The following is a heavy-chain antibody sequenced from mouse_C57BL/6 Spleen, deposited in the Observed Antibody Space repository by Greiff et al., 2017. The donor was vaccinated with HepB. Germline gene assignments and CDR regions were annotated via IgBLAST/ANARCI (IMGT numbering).Heavy chain of an antibody. J-gene: IGHJ2*01. CDR3: ARENGYGYDDGFDY. Sequence: ESGPGLVKPSQSLSLTCSVTGYSITSGYYWNWIRQFPGNKLEWMGYISYDGSNNYNPSLKNRISITRDTSKNQFFLKLNSVTTEDTATYYCARENGYGYDDGFDYWGQGTTLTVSS. CDR2: ISYDGSN. D-gene: IGHD2-2*01. V-gene: IGHV3-6*01. CDR1: GYSITSGYY.